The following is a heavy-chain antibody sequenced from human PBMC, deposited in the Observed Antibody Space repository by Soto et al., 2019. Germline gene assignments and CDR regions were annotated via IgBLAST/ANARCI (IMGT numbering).Heavy chain of an antibody. J-gene: IGHJ4*02. CDR2: IIPILGIA. D-gene: IGHD2-2*02. V-gene: IGHV1-69*08. CDR1: GGTFSSYT. CDR3: AREYLRSRADY. Sequence: QVQLVQSGAEVKKPGSSVKVSCTASGGTFSSYTISWVRQAPGQGLEWMGRIIPILGIANYAQKFQGRVTITADKSTSTAYMELSSLRSEDTAVYYCAREYLRSRADYWGQGTLVTVSS.